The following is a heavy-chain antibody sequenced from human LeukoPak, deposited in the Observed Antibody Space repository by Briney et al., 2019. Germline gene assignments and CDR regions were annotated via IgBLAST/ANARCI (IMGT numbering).Heavy chain of an antibody. D-gene: IGHD3-16*01. CDR1: GYSFTSYW. CDR3: ARSEEGVTFGGVIVH. V-gene: IGHV5-51*01. J-gene: IGHJ5*02. Sequence: GESLKISCKGSGYSFTSYWIGWVRQMPGKGLEWMGIIYPGDSDTRYSPSFQGQVTISADKSISTAYLQWSSLKASDTAMYYCARSEEGVTFGGVIVHWGQGTLVTVSS. CDR2: IYPGDSDT.